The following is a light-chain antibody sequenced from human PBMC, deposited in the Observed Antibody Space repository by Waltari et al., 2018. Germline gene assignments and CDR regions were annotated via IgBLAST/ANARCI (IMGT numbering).Light chain of an antibody. V-gene: IGLV2-14*03. CDR2: DVG. J-gene: IGLJ2*01. CDR3: TSYASSSTLV. Sequence: SDVGGYNYVSWYQQHPGKAPKVMIYDVGYRPSGVSSRFSGSKSGNTASLTISGLQAEDEADYYCTSYASSSTLVFGGGTKLTVL. CDR1: SDVGGYNY.